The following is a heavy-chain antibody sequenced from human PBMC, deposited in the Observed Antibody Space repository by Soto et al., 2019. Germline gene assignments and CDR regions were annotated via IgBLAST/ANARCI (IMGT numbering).Heavy chain of an antibody. CDR3: ARDSALGNDF. V-gene: IGHV1-8*01. CDR1: GYTFNNYD. Sequence: ASVKVSCKASGYTFNNYDINWVRQATGQGLEWMGWMNPKSGNTVYAPKFQGRVTMTRNTSISTAYMELSSLRSEDTALYYCARDSALGNDFWGQGTLVTVSS. CDR2: MNPKSGNT. J-gene: IGHJ4*02.